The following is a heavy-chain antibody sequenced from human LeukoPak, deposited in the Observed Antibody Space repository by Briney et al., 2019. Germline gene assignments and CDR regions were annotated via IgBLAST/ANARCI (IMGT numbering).Heavy chain of an antibody. CDR2: IYTSGST. D-gene: IGHD2-2*01. V-gene: IGHV4-4*07. Sequence: SETLSLTCTVSGGSISSYYWSWIRQPAGKGLEWIGRIYTSGSTNYNPSLKSRVTMSVDTSKNQFSLKLSSVTAADTAVYYCARDPSLGYWSSTSCYYLSWYFDLWGRGTLVTVSS. CDR3: ARDPSLGYWSSTSCYYLSWYFDL. J-gene: IGHJ2*01. CDR1: GGSISSYY.